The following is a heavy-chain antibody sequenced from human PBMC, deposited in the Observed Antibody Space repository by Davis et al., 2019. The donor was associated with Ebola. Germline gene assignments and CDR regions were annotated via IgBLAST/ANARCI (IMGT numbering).Heavy chain of an antibody. CDR1: GGSFSGYY. V-gene: IGHV4-34*01. J-gene: IGHJ3*02. Sequence: MPSETLSLTCAVYGGSFSGYYWSWIRQPPGKGLEWIGEINHSGSTNYNPSLKSRVTISVDTSKNQFSLKLSSVTAADTAVYYCARLSQWLVLDAFDIWGQGTMVTVSS. D-gene: IGHD6-19*01. CDR2: INHSGST. CDR3: ARLSQWLVLDAFDI.